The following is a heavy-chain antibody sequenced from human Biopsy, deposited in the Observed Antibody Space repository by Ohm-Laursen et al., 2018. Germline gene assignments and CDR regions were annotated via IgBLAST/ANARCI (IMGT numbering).Heavy chain of an antibody. V-gene: IGHV3-66*01. Sequence: SLKLSCAASGFTVSSNYMAWVRQAPGKGLEWVSVFYSGSGAFYADSVRGRFAISRDDSKNTLDLQMNSLRAKDTAVYYCAKDDGGRYRGYWGQGTLVTVSS. D-gene: IGHD3-16*02. CDR3: AKDDGGRYRGY. CDR2: FYSGSGA. CDR1: GFTVSSNY. J-gene: IGHJ4*02.